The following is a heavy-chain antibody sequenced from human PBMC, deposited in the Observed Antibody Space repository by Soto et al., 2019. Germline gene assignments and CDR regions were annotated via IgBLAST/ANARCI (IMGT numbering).Heavy chain of an antibody. J-gene: IGHJ6*03. CDR3: ARADYSNYSPIRYYYYYMDV. D-gene: IGHD4-4*01. Sequence: QVQLVESGGGLVKPGGSLRLSCAASGFTFSDYYMSWIRQAPGKGLEWVSYISSSGSTIYYPDSVKGRFTISRDNAKNSLYLQMNSLRAEDTAVYYCARADYSNYSPIRYYYYYMDVWGKGTTVTVSS. V-gene: IGHV3-11*01. CDR2: ISSSGSTI. CDR1: GFTFSDYY.